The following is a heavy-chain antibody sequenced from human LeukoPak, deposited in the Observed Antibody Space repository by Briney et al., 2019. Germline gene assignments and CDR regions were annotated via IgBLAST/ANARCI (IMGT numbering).Heavy chain of an antibody. CDR2: INHSGST. CDR3: ARHITMVRGVIIGDDAFDI. CDR1: GGSFSGYY. Sequence: PSETLSLTCAVYGGSFSGYYWSWTRQPPGKGLEWIGEINHSGSTNYNPSLKSRVTISVDTSKNQFSLKLSSVTAADTAVYYCARHITMVRGVIIGDDAFDIWGQGTMVTVSS. J-gene: IGHJ3*02. V-gene: IGHV4-34*01. D-gene: IGHD3-10*01.